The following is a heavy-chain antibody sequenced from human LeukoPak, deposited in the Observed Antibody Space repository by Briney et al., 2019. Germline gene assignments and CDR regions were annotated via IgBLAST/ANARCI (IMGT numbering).Heavy chain of an antibody. CDR1: RFRFNRYC. Sequence: GGSLRLSCAASRFRFNRYCMNWVRQAPGKGLEWVANIKQDGSEKYYVDSVKGRFTISRDNAKNSLYLQMNSLRAEDTAVYYCARDPSIVVVPAADDAFDIWGQGTMVTVSS. V-gene: IGHV3-7*01. CDR2: IKQDGSEK. J-gene: IGHJ3*02. CDR3: ARDPSIVVVPAADDAFDI. D-gene: IGHD2-2*01.